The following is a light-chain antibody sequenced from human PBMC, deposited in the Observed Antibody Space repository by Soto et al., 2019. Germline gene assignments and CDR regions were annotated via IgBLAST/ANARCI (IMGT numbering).Light chain of an antibody. CDR3: SSYAGSNNFV. Sequence: QSALTQPPSASGSPGQSVTLSCTGTSIGRYNYVSWYQQHPGKAPKLMIYEVSKRPSGVPDRFSGSKSGNTASLTVSGLQAEDEADYYCSSYAGSNNFVFGGGTKVTVL. J-gene: IGLJ3*02. V-gene: IGLV2-8*01. CDR2: EVS. CDR1: SIGRYNY.